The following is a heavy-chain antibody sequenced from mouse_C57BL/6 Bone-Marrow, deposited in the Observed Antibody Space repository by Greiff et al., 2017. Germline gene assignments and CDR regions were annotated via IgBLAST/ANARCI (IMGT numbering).Heavy chain of an antibody. D-gene: IGHD1-1*01. CDR1: GYAFSSSW. Sequence: QVQLQQSGPELVKPGASVKISCKASGYAFSSSWMNWVKQRPGKGLEWIGRIYPGDGDTNYNGKFKGKATLTADKSSSTAYMQLSSLTSEDSAVYFCARKESLYGSSYFDYWGQGTTLTVSS. CDR2: IYPGDGDT. J-gene: IGHJ2*01. CDR3: ARKESLYGSSYFDY. V-gene: IGHV1-82*01.